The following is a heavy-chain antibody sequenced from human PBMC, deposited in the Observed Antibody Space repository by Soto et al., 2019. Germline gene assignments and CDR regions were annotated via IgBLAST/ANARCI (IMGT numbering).Heavy chain of an antibody. CDR2: IYHSGST. CDR3: ARAEVYNWNDLFWFDP. Sequence: SETLSHTCAVSGGSISSSNWWSWVRQPPGKGLEWIGEIYHSGSTNYNPSLKSRVTISVDKSKNQFSLKLSSVTAADTAVYYCARAEVYNWNDLFWFDPWGQGTLVTVSS. V-gene: IGHV4-4*02. D-gene: IGHD1-1*01. J-gene: IGHJ5*02. CDR1: GGSISSSNW.